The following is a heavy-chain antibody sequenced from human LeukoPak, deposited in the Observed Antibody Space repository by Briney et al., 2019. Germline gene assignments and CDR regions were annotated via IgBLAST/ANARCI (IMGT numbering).Heavy chain of an antibody. CDR1: GFTGSSNY. D-gene: IGHD6-19*01. Sequence: PGGSLRLSCAASGFTGSSNYMSWVRQAPGKGLEWVSVIYSGGSTYYADSVKGRFTISRDNSKNTLYLQMNSLRAEDTAVYYCARASGYTSGWYDDAFDIWGQGTMVTVSS. CDR2: IYSGGST. V-gene: IGHV3-53*01. J-gene: IGHJ3*02. CDR3: ARASGYTSGWYDDAFDI.